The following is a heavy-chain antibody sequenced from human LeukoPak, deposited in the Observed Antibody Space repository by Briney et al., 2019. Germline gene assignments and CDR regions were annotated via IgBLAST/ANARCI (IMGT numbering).Heavy chain of an antibody. D-gene: IGHD3-10*01. Sequence: SETLSLTCTVSGGSISSYYWSWIRQPPGKGLEWIGYIYYSGSTNYNPSLKSRVTISVDTSKNQFSLKLSSVTAADTAVYYCARDPGMVRGVNAFDIWGQGTMVTVSS. V-gene: IGHV4-59*01. CDR2: IYYSGST. CDR3: ARDPGMVRGVNAFDI. J-gene: IGHJ3*02. CDR1: GGSISSYY.